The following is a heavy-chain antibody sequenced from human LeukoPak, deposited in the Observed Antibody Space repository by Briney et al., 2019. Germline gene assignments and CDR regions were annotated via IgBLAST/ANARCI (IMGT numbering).Heavy chain of an antibody. CDR3: SKDHDRGTHYYYGMDV. Sequence: PGGSLRLSCAASGFTFSTYSMNWVRQAPGRGLEWVSTIGASGGSTYYADSVKGRFTISRDNSKNTLYLQMNSLRAEGTAVYYCSKDHDRGTHYYYGMDVWGQGTTVTVSS. CDR2: IGASGGST. J-gene: IGHJ6*02. CDR1: GFTFSTYS. V-gene: IGHV3-23*01. D-gene: IGHD3-22*01.